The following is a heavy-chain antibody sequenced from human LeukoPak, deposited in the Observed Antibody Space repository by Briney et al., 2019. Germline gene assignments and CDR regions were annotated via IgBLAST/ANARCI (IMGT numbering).Heavy chain of an antibody. D-gene: IGHD3-3*01. J-gene: IGHJ5*02. CDR1: GYTFTSYD. V-gene: IGHV1-8*03. Sequence: ASVKASCKASGYTFTSYDINWVRQATGQGLEWMGWMNPNSGNTGYAQKFQGRVTITRNTSISTAYMELSSLRSEDTAVYYCARGRGNRSFGIFGVVIIANWFDPWGQGTLVTVSS. CDR3: ARGRGNRSFGIFGVVIIANWFDP. CDR2: MNPNSGNT.